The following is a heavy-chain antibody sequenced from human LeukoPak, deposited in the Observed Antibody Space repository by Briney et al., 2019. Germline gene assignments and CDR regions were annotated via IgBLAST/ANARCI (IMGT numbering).Heavy chain of an antibody. CDR1: GFTFDDFA. V-gene: IGHV3-66*04. D-gene: IGHD3-10*01. CDR3: ARHNTYYYGSGSYYLNWFDP. Sequence: GGSLRLSCAASGFTFDDFAMHWVRQVPGKGLEWVSVIYSGGSTYYADSVKGRFTISRDNSKNTLYLQMNSLRAEDTAVYYCARHNTYYYGSGSYYLNWFDPWGQGTLVTVSS. CDR2: IYSGGST. J-gene: IGHJ5*02.